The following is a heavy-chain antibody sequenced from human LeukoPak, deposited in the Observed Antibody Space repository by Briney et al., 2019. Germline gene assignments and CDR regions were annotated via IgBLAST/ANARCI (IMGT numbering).Heavy chain of an antibody. CDR1: GGTFSSYA. CDR3: ARDDGDGDYGPWH. CDR2: IIPILGIA. D-gene: IGHD4-17*01. Sequence: SVTVSCKASGGTFSSYATSWVRQAPGQGLEWMGRIIPILGIANYAQKFQGRVTITADKSTSTAYMELSSLRSEDTAVYYCARDDGDGDYGPWHWGQGTLVTVSS. J-gene: IGHJ4*02. V-gene: IGHV1-69*04.